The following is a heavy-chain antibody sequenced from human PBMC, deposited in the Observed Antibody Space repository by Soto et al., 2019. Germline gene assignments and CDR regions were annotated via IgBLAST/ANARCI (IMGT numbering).Heavy chain of an antibody. CDR3: AREGGYYDSSGYRLDHDAFDI. Sequence: SLKVSCQGSGDTFSRYAISWVRQAPVHVLKWMGGIIPLYGTTNYAQKFQDRVTITADESTSTAYMELSSLRSEDTAVYYCAREGGYYDSSGYRLDHDAFDIWGQGTMVTVSS. J-gene: IGHJ3*02. CDR2: IIPLYGTT. D-gene: IGHD3-22*01. CDR1: GDTFSRYA. V-gene: IGHV1-69*13.